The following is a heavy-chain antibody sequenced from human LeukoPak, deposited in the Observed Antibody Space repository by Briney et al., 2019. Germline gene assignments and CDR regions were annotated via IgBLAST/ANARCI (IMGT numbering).Heavy chain of an antibody. D-gene: IGHD1-1*01. J-gene: IGHJ6*02. CDR3: ATYINWVAGDV. Sequence: GGSLRLSCAASGFTFSESWMTWVRQVPGQGLEWVTHINHEGGGIQYVDSVKGRFTISRDNAKGSVYLQMNSLRAEDTAIYHCATYINWVAGDVWGQGTTVIVSS. CDR1: GFTFSESW. CDR2: INHEGGGI. V-gene: IGHV3-7*01.